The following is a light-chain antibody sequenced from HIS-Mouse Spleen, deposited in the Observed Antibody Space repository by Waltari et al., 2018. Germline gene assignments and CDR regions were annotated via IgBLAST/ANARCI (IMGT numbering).Light chain of an antibody. V-gene: IGLV1-47*01. J-gene: IGLJ3*02. CDR3: AAWDDSLSGPV. CDR1: RSNLGSHY. CDR2: RNN. Sequence: QSVLTQPPSASGTPGQSVTTSCSGRRSNLGSHYVYLYQQLPGTAPKLLIHRNNQRPSGVPDRFSGSKSGTSASLAISGLRSEDEADYYCAAWDDSLSGPVFGGGTKLTVL.